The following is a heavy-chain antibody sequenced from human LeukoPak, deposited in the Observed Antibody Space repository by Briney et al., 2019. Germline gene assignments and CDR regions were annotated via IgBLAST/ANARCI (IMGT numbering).Heavy chain of an antibody. J-gene: IGHJ4*02. D-gene: IGHD3-22*01. CDR3: ARGSYYDSSGYYYFGNEDY. V-gene: IGHV1-69*05. CDR1: GGTFSSYA. Sequence: SVKVSCKXSGGTFSSYAISWVRQSPGQGLEWMGRIIPIFGTANYAQKFQGRVTITTDESTSTAYMELSSLRSEDTAVYYCARGSYYDSSGYYYFGNEDYWGQGTLVTVSS. CDR2: IIPIFGTA.